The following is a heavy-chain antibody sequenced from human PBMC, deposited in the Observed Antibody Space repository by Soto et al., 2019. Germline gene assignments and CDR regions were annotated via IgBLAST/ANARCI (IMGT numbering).Heavy chain of an antibody. CDR3: ARDLIVDGPDNYAMDV. D-gene: IGHD3-22*01. Sequence: QVQLVQSGAEVKKPGASVKVSCKASGYSLRNNYIHWVRQAPGQGLEWLGWINPNSSGTVYAQKFQGRVTMTRDTSLTTVYMQLNRLTADDTAVYYCARDLIVDGPDNYAMDVWGQGTTVTVSS. CDR2: INPNSSGT. J-gene: IGHJ6*02. CDR1: GYSLRNNY. V-gene: IGHV1-2*02.